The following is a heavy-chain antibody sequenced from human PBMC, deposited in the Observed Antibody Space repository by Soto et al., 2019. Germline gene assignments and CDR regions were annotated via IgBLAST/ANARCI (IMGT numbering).Heavy chain of an antibody. Sequence: QVQLVESGGGVVQPGRSLRLSCAASGFTFSSYGMHWVRQAPGKGLEWVAVISYDGSNKYYADSVKGRFTISRDNSKNTLYLQMNSLRAEDTAVYYCAKDRDAALYWGQGTLVTVSS. V-gene: IGHV3-30*18. CDR1: GFTFSSYG. CDR3: AKDRDAALY. CDR2: ISYDGSNK. J-gene: IGHJ4*02. D-gene: IGHD2-21*02.